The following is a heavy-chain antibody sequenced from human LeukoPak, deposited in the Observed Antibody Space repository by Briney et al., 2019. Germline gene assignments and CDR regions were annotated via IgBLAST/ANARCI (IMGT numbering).Heavy chain of an antibody. D-gene: IGHD1-26*01. V-gene: IGHV1-2*02. J-gene: IGHJ4*02. CDR2: IDPNSGAT. CDR1: GYTFTGYF. Sequence: VASVKVSCKTSGYTFTGYFMHWVRQAPGQGLEWMGWIDPNSGATHYAQSFQGRVTMTRDTSISTAYMELSTLRSDDTAVYYCVRESGSADFHYWGQGTLVTVSS. CDR3: VRESGSADFHY.